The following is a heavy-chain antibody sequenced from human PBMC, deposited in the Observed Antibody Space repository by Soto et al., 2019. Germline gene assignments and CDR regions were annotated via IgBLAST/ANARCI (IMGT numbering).Heavy chain of an antibody. CDR3: ARGNYGGFDY. CDR2: TNSDGSTT. D-gene: IGHD4-17*01. Sequence: GGSMRLSCAAAGFSFSSSGMHWVRQAPGKGLVWVSSTNSDGSTTNYADSVKGRFTISRDNSKNTLYLQMNSLRADDTAVYYCARGNYGGFDYWGQGTLVTVSS. J-gene: IGHJ4*02. V-gene: IGHV3-74*01. CDR1: GFSFSSSG.